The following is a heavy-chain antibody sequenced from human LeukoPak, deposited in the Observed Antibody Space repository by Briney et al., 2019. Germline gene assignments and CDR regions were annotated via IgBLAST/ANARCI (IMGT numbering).Heavy chain of an antibody. CDR2: IFSSTTRI. J-gene: IGHJ4*02. Sequence: PGGSLRLSCAASGFTFRAFSMNWVRQAPGKGVEWVSAIFSSTTRIYYANSVRGRFTFSRDNANNSLDLQMNSLRAEDTAVYYCVRGGTYCYSTCKLADYWGQGTLVAVSS. CDR3: VRGGTYCYSTCKLADY. D-gene: IGHD2/OR15-2a*01. V-gene: IGHV3-21*01. CDR1: GFTFRAFS.